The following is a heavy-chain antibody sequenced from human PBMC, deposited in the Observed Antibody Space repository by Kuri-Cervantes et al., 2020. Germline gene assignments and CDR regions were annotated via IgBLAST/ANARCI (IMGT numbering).Heavy chain of an antibody. CDR1: GFTFSSYD. CDR2: IGTAGDT. V-gene: IGHV3-13*01. J-gene: IGHJ4*02. D-gene: IGHD6-13*01. Sequence: GESLKISCAASGFTFSSYDMHWVRQATGKGLEWVSAIGTAGDTYYPGSVKGRFTISRENAKNSLYLQMNSLRAGDTAVYYCARASYLGIAAAGEFDYWGQGTLVTVSS. CDR3: ARASYLGIAAAGEFDY.